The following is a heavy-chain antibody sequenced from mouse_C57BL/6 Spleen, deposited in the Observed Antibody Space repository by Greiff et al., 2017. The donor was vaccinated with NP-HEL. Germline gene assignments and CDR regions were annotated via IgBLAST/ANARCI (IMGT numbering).Heavy chain of an antibody. CDR3: ARGSSGYAWFAY. V-gene: IGHV1-55*01. D-gene: IGHD3-2*02. J-gene: IGHJ3*01. CDR1: GYTFTSYW. Sequence: QVQLQQSGAELVKPGASVKMSCKASGYTFTSYWITWVKQRPGQGLEWIGDIYPGSGSTNYNEKFKSKATLTVDTSSSTAYMQLSSLTSEDSAVYYCARGSSGYAWFAYWGQGTLVTVSA. CDR2: IYPGSGST.